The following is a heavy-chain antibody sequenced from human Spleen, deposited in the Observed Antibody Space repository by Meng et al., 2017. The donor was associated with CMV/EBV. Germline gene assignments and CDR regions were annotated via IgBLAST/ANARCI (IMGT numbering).Heavy chain of an antibody. CDR2: VSGHGDNT. D-gene: IGHD1-26*01. J-gene: IGHJ4*02. Sequence: ASVKVSCKTSNYSFATYVINWVRQAPGQSLEWMGWVSGHGDNTNYAQKFRDRVTMTTDTSMTTASMELRSLRSDDTAVYYCARGIAGGSFDHWGQGRLVTVSS. CDR1: NYSFATYV. CDR3: ARGIAGGSFDH. V-gene: IGHV1-18*01.